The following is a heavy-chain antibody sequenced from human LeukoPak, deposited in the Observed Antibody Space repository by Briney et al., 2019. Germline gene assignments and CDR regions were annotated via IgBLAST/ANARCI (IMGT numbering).Heavy chain of an antibody. Sequence: GASVKVSCKASGYTFTSYYMHWVRQATGQGLEWMGWMNPNSGNTGYAQKFQGRVTMTRNTSISTAYMELSSLRSEDTAVYYCARAHSYYYGSGSYPYWGQGTLVTVSS. D-gene: IGHD3-10*01. J-gene: IGHJ4*02. CDR2: MNPNSGNT. V-gene: IGHV1-8*02. CDR3: ARAHSYYYGSGSYPY. CDR1: GYTFTSYY.